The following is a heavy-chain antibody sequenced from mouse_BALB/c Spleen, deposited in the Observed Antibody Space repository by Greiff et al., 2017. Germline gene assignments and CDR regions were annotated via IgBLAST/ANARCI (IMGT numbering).Heavy chain of an antibody. CDR1: GYSITSYYA. Sequence: DVQLQESGPGLVKPSQSLSLTCTASGYSITSYYAWYWIQQLPGNQVEWIGYISYSGSTSYNQSLKSRITITRDTSKNKFFLQLNSVTTEDTATYYCARGDYGSSYYAMDYWGQGTSVTVSS. CDR3: ARGDYGSSYYAMDY. CDR2: ISYSGST. D-gene: IGHD1-1*01. V-gene: IGHV3-2*02. J-gene: IGHJ4*01.